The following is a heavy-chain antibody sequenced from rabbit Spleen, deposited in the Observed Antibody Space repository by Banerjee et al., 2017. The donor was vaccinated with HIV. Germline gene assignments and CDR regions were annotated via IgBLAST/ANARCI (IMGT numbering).Heavy chain of an antibody. CDR3: GRGPNNQGDGYDL. CDR2: IYTGSSGST. D-gene: IGHD6-1*01. J-gene: IGHJ4*01. CDR1: GFPFSNKAV. V-gene: IGHV1S45*01. Sequence: QEQLEESGGGLVKPEGSLTLTCKASGFPFSNKAVMCWVRQAPGKGLEWIACIYTGSSGSTRYASWAKGRFTVSKTSSTTVTLQMTSLTAADAATYFCGRGPNNQGDGYDLWGPGTLVTVS.